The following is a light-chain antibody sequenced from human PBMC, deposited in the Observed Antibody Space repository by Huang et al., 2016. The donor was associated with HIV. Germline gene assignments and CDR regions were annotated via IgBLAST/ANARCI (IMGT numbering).Light chain of an antibody. CDR3: MQGTHWPPA. CDR2: NVS. J-gene: IGKJ1*01. Sequence: DVVMTQSPLSLPVTLGQPASISCRSSQSLVFSDGNTYLNWFQQRPGQSPRRLIYNVSNRDSVVPDRFSGSGSGTDFTLKISRVEAEDVGVYYCMQGTHWPPAFGQGTKVEV. CDR1: QSLVFSDGNTY. V-gene: IGKV2-30*01.